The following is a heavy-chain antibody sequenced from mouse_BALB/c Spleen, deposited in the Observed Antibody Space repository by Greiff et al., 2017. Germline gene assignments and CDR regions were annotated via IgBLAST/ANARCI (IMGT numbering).Heavy chain of an antibody. D-gene: IGHD1-1*01. CDR2: ISYDGSN. J-gene: IGHJ2*01. CDR3: ARDRDYYGSLDY. Sequence: VQLQQSGPGLVKPSQSLSLTCSVTGYSITSGYYWNWIRQFPGNKLEWMGYISYDGSNNYNPSLKNRISITRDTSKNQFFLKLNSVTTEDTATYYCARDRDYYGSLDYWGQGTTLTVSS. CDR1: GYSITSGYY. V-gene: IGHV3-6*02.